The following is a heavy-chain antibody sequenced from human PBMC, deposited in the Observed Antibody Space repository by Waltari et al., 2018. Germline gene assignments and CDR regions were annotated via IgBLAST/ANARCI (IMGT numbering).Heavy chain of an antibody. Sequence: QVQLQESGPGLARPSETLSLTCSVSGDSVTSGAFHWYWIRQPAGKTLEWIGRITSTGVPNYNPSLQNRVTISVDKSKNQFSLGLTSVTAADTAVYFCARQAFDTRGYYFDYWGQGTLVTVSS. CDR1: GDSVTSGAFH. CDR3: ARQAFDTRGYYFDY. D-gene: IGHD3-22*01. CDR2: ITSTGVP. J-gene: IGHJ4*02. V-gene: IGHV4-61*02.